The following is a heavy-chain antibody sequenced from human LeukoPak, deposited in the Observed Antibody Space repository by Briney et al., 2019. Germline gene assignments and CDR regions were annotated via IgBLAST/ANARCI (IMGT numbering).Heavy chain of an antibody. CDR2: IISSSSYI. J-gene: IGHJ4*02. Sequence: GGALRLSCADSGGTFSSYAMSCGRQAPGKRWERGLSIISSSSYIYYAHSVKGRFTISRDNAKKSLSLQMTSLRAKDMAVYYSAREGVYYDILTGYPPFDGWGQGTLVTASS. D-gene: IGHD3-9*01. V-gene: IGHV3-21*01. CDR3: AREGVYYDILTGYPPFDG. CDR1: GGTFSSYA.